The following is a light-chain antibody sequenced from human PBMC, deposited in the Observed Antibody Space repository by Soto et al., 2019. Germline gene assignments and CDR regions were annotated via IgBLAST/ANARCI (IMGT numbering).Light chain of an antibody. V-gene: IGKV1-39*01. J-gene: IGKJ4*01. Sequence: DIQMTQSPSSLSASVGDRVTITCRASQAISRYLNWYQQKPGKAPNLLISSASALQSEVPSRFSGSGSGTEFTLTISSLQPEDFATYCCQQGFNIPRPFCGGTKVEI. CDR1: QAISRY. CDR3: QQGFNIPRP. CDR2: SAS.